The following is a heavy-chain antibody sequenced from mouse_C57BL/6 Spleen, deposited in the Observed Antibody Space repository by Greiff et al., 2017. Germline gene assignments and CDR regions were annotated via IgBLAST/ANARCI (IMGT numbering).Heavy chain of an antibody. CDR3: ARGVYGYAMDY. CDR1: GYVFSSSW. J-gene: IGHJ4*01. V-gene: IGHV1-82*01. D-gene: IGHD1-1*02. Sequence: QVQLQQSGPELVKPGASVKISCKASGYVFSSSWMNWVKQRPGKGLEWIGRIYPGDGDTNYNGKFKGKATLTADKSSSTAYMQLSSLTSEDSAVYFCARGVYGYAMDYWGQGTSVTVSS. CDR2: IYPGDGDT.